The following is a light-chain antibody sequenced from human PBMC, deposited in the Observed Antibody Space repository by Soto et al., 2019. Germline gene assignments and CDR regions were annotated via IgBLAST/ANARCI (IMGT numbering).Light chain of an antibody. J-gene: IGLJ2*01. CDR3: SSYAGSNNLGHVV. CDR1: SSDVGGYNY. CDR2: EVS. Sequence: QSALTQPPSASGSPGQSVTISCTGTSSDVGGYNYVSWYQQHPGKAPKLIIFEVSKRPSGVPDRFSGSKSGNTASLTVSGLQAEDEADYYCSSYAGSNNLGHVVFGGGTQLTVL. V-gene: IGLV2-8*01.